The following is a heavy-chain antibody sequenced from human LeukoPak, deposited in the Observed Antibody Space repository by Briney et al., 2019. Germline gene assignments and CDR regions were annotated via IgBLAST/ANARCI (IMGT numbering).Heavy chain of an antibody. CDR3: ARDFRFGYSSGWYFDEGGGFDY. D-gene: IGHD6-19*01. CDR2: ISGSGGST. V-gene: IGHV3-23*01. J-gene: IGHJ4*02. CDR1: GFTFSSYG. Sequence: GGSLRLSCAASGFTFSSYGMSWVRQAPGKGLEWVSAISGSGGSTYYADSVKGRFTISRDNSKNTLYLQMNSLRAEDTAVYYCARDFRFGYSSGWYFDEGGGFDYWGQGTLVTVSS.